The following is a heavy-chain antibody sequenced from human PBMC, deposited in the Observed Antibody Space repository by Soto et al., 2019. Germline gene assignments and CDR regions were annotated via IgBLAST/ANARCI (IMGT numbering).Heavy chain of an antibody. V-gene: IGHV2-5*02. CDR3: VPSDTDFGAFDV. D-gene: IGHD3-16*01. CDR1: GFSFTSFGVV. J-gene: IGHJ3*01. Sequence: QITLKESGPTLVRPTETLTLTCTFSGFSFTSFGVVVGWIRQPPGKALEWVAHIYWDDDKSLSPSRKTRVSLXKXXSANEVVHTMPNMAPEDTATYYCVPSDTDFGAFDVWGQGTTVTVSS. CDR2: IYWDDDK.